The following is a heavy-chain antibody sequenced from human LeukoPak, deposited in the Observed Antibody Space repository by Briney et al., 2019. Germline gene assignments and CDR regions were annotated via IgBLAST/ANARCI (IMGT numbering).Heavy chain of an antibody. Sequence: GASVKVSCKVSGYTLTVLSMHWVRQAPGKGLEWMGGFDPEDGETIYAQKFQGRVTMTEDTSTDTAYMELSSLRSEDTAVYYCATLGCTTVTLFDYWGQGTLVTVSS. CDR1: GYTLTVLS. CDR3: ATLGCTTVTLFDY. CDR2: FDPEDGET. D-gene: IGHD4-11*01. J-gene: IGHJ4*02. V-gene: IGHV1-24*01.